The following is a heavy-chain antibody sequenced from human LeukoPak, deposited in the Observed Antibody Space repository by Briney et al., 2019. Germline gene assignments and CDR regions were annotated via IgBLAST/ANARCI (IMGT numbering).Heavy chain of an antibody. CDR3: ARDNYPYGLDV. CDR2: INPNSGGT. CDR1: GYTFTGYY. Sequence: GASVKVSCKASGYTFTGYYMHWVRQAPGQGLEWMGRINPNSGGTNYAQKFQGRVTMTRDTSISTAYMELGRLRLEDTAVYYCARDNYPYGLDVWGQGTTVTVSS. V-gene: IGHV1-2*06. D-gene: IGHD1-1*01. J-gene: IGHJ6*02.